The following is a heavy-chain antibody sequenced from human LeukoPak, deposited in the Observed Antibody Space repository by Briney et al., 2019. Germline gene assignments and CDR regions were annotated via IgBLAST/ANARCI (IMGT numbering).Heavy chain of an antibody. CDR1: GYTFTSYA. V-gene: IGHV1-3*01. Sequence: ASVKVSCKASGYTFTSYAMHWVRQAPGQRLEWMGWINAGNGNTKYSQKFQGRVTITRDTSASTAYMELSSLRSEDTAVYYYASSVPLYYYDSSGYYRGSYYYGMDVWGKGTTVTVSS. CDR3: ASSVPLYYYDSSGYYRGSYYYGMDV. J-gene: IGHJ6*04. CDR2: INAGNGNT. D-gene: IGHD3-22*01.